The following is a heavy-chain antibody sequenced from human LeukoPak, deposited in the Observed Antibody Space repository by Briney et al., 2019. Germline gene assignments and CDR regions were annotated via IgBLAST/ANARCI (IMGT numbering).Heavy chain of an antibody. V-gene: IGHV3-33*01. CDR3: ARDLVGYCSGGSCYSPADY. CDR2: IWYDGSNK. J-gene: IGHJ4*02. D-gene: IGHD2-15*01. Sequence: GRSLRLSCAASGFTFSNYGIHWVRQAPGKGLEWVAVIWYDGSNKYYADSVKGRFTISRDNSKNTLYLQMTSLRAEDTAVYYCARDLVGYCSGGSCYSPADYWGQGTLLTVSS. CDR1: GFTFSNYG.